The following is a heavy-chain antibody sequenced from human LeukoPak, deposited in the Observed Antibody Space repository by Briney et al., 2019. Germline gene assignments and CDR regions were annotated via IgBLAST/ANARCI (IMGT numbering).Heavy chain of an antibody. J-gene: IGHJ5*02. CDR1: GCTFSSYW. V-gene: IGHV3-74*01. D-gene: IGHD3-22*01. Sequence: GGSLRLSCAASGCTFSSYWMHWVRQAPGKGLVWVSNIKTDGSSTNYADSVKGRFTISRDNAKNTLYLQMNNLRAEDTAVYYCASSGGSGYYLWGQGTLVTVSS. CDR3: ASSGGSGYYL. CDR2: IKTDGSST.